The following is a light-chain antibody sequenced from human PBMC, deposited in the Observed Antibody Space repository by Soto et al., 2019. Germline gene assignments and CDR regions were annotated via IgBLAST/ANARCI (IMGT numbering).Light chain of an antibody. V-gene: IGKV1-5*01. CDR2: DVS. J-gene: IGKJ1*01. CDR3: QEYTTYSRT. Sequence: DIQMTQSPSTLSASVGDRVTITCRASQSVSRWLAWYQQKPGKVPTVLIYDVSTLQSGVPSRFSGGGSGTEFPLTITSLQPDDFATYYCQEYTTYSRTFGQRTKVEV. CDR1: QSVSRW.